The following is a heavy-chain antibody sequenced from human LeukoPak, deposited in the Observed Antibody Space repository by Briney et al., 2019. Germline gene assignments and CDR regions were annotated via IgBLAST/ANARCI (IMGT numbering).Heavy chain of an antibody. CDR1: GGSISSYY. CDR3: ARGNYYDSSGYYD. V-gene: IGHV4-59*01. CDR2: IYYSGST. J-gene: IGHJ4*02. D-gene: IGHD3-22*01. Sequence: SETLSLTCTVSGGSISSYYWSWLRQPPGKGLEWIGYIYYSGSTNYNPSLKSRVTISVDTSKNQFSLKLSSVTAADTAVYYWARGNYYDSSGYYDWGQGTLVTVSS.